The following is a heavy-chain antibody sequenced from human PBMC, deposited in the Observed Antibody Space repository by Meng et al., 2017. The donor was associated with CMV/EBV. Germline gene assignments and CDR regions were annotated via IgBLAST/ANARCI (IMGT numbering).Heavy chain of an antibody. D-gene: IGHD3-22*01. V-gene: IGHV3-30*02. CDR2: IRYDGSNK. CDR1: GFTFSSYG. Sequence: GESLKISCAASGFTFSSYGMHWVRQAPGKGLEWVAFIRYDGSNKYYADSVKGRFTISRDNSKNTLYLQMNSLRAEDTAEYYCAKVKYDSSEHAFDIWGQGTMVTVSS. J-gene: IGHJ3*02. CDR3: AKVKYDSSEHAFDI.